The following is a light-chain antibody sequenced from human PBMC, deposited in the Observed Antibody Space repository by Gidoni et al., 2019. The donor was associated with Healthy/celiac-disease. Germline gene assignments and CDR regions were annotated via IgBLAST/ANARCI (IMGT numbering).Light chain of an antibody. J-gene: IGKJ3*01. CDR2: AAS. CDR3: QQSYSTPPT. CDR1: QSISSY. Sequence: DIQMTQSPSSLSASVGDSVTITCRASQSISSYLNWYQQKPGKAPKFLIYAASSLQSGVPSRFSGSGSGTDFTLTISSLQPEDFATYYCQQSYSTPPTFGPWTKVYIK. V-gene: IGKV1-39*01.